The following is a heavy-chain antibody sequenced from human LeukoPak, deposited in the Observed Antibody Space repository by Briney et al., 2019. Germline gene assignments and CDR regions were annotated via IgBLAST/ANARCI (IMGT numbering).Heavy chain of an antibody. CDR2: ISGSGGST. D-gene: IGHD5-18*01. J-gene: IGHJ4*02. CDR1: GFTFSSYA. Sequence: GGSLRLSCAASGFTFSSYAMSWVRQAPGKGLEWVSAISGSGGSTYYADSVKGRFTISRDNSKNTLYLQMNNLRAEDTAVYYCATSGYSYGYAADYWGQGTLVTVSS. CDR3: ATSGYSYGYAADY. V-gene: IGHV3-23*01.